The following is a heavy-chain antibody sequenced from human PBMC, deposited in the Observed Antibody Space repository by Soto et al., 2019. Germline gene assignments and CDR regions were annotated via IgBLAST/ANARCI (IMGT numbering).Heavy chain of an antibody. CDR2: IYYSGST. J-gene: IGHJ5*02. CDR1: GGSISSYY. Sequence: SETLSLTCTVSGGSISSYYWSWIRQPPGKGLEWIGYIYYSGSTNYNPSLKSRVTISVDTSKNQFSLKLSSVTAADTAVYYCARGLHGYSSSPASGSVDWFDPWGQGTLVTVSS. D-gene: IGHD6-13*01. CDR3: ARGLHGYSSSPASGSVDWFDP. V-gene: IGHV4-59*01.